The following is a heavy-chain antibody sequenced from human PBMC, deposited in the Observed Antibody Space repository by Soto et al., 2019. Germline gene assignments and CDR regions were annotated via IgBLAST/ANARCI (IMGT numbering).Heavy chain of an antibody. J-gene: IGHJ4*02. Sequence: QVQLVQSGAEVKKPGASVKVSCKASGYTFTSYAMHWVRQAPGQRLEWMGWINAGNGNTKYSQKFQGRVTITRDTSASTGYMELSSLTSEDTAVYYCARGPGGPDGPGDYWGQGTLVSDSS. CDR1: GYTFTSYA. CDR3: ARGPGGPDGPGDY. D-gene: IGHD2-15*01. V-gene: IGHV1-3*01. CDR2: INAGNGNT.